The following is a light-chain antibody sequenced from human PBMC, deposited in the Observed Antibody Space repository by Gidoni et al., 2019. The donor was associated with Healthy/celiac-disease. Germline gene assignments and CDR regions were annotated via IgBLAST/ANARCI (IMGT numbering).Light chain of an antibody. CDR1: QGVSGY. V-gene: IGKV3D-11*01. CDR2: DAS. Sequence: EIVLTQSPATLSLSPGERATLSCRASQGVSGYLAWYQQKPGQAPRLLIYDASNRATGIPARFSGSGPGTDFTLTISSLEPEDFAVYYCQQRSFGGXTKVEIK. CDR3: QQRS. J-gene: IGKJ4*01.